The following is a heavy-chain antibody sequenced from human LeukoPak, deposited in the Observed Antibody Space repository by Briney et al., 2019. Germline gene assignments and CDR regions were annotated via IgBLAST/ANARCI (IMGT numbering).Heavy chain of an antibody. CDR1: GFTFSRDW. CDR3: ARVPGYVGYFYGMDV. V-gene: IGHV3-74*01. D-gene: IGHD2-15*01. CDR2: INHNGVSR. Sequence: PGGSLRLSCAASGFTFSRDWMHWVRQAPGEGLVWVSRINHNGVSRAYADFVKGRFTISRDDARGTVYLQMDSLSADDTAVYYCARVPGYVGYFYGMDVWGQGTTVTVSS. J-gene: IGHJ6*02.